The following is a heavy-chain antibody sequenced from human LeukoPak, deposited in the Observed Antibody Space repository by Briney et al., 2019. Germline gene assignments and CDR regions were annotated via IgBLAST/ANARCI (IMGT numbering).Heavy chain of an antibody. CDR2: VDGGGGGT. Sequence: GGSLRLSCAASGFTLSSYAMTWVRQAPGRGLEWVSSVDGGGGGTYYADSVRGRFTISRDNSKNTLYVQMNSLRDEDTAVYYCYHWNDVFDYWGQGTLVTVSS. D-gene: IGHD1-1*01. CDR1: GFTLSSYA. J-gene: IGHJ4*02. V-gene: IGHV3-23*01. CDR3: YHWNDVFDY.